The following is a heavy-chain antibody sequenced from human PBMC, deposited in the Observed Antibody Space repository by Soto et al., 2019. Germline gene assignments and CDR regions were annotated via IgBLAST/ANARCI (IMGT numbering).Heavy chain of an antibody. CDR2: ISGSGGST. J-gene: IGHJ5*02. D-gene: IGHD6-13*01. CDR3: AKDRREEAAGRGGWFDP. Sequence: GGALRLSCAASGFTFSSYAMSWVRQAPGKGLEWVSAISGSGGSTYYAGSVKGRFTISRDNSKNTLYLQMNSLRAEDTAVYYCAKDRREEAAGRGGWFDPWGQGTLVTVSS. CDR1: GFTFSSYA. V-gene: IGHV3-23*01.